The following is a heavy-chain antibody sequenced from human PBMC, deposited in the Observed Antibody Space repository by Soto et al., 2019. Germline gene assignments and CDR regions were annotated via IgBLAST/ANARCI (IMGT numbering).Heavy chain of an antibody. CDR3: ARGDYYDSSGPFSDAFDI. J-gene: IGHJ3*02. D-gene: IGHD3-22*01. V-gene: IGHV3-7*04. CDR1: GFTYSSHW. Sequence: GGSLRLSCAASGFTYSSHWMSWVRQAPGKGLEWVANIKPDGSEKWYVDSVKGRFTISRDNAKNSLYLQMNSLRAEDTAVYYCARGDYYDSSGPFSDAFDIWGQGTMVTVSS. CDR2: IKPDGSEK.